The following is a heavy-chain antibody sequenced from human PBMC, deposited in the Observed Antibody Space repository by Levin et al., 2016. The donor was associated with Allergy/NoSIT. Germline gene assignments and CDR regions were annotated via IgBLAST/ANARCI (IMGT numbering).Heavy chain of an antibody. CDR1: GFSFSSYE. J-gene: IGHJ4*02. Sequence: GGSLRLSCAASGFSFSSYEMIWVRQAPGKGLEWVSYISGSPITMYYADSVKGRFTISRDNAKNSLYLQMNSLRAEDTAVYYCARDQNIGSYWRRRGDPFDYWGQGTLVTVSS. CDR3: ARDQNIGSYWRRRGDPFDY. D-gene: IGHD1-26*01. V-gene: IGHV3-48*03. CDR2: ISGSPITM.